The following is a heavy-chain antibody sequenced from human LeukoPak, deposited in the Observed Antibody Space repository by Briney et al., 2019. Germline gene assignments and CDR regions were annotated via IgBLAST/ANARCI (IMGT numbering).Heavy chain of an antibody. CDR1: GFTFSSYS. CDR3: TRSSYTNSWFFY. V-gene: IGHV3-15*01. CDR2: IKSRADGGTT. D-gene: IGHD2-8*01. J-gene: IGHJ4*02. Sequence: GGSLRLSCAASGFTFSSYSMNWVRQAPGKGLEWVGRIKSRADGGTTDYAASVKGRFTMTRDDSKKTLYLQMSSLKAEDTAVYYCTRSSYTNSWFFYWGQGSLVTVSS.